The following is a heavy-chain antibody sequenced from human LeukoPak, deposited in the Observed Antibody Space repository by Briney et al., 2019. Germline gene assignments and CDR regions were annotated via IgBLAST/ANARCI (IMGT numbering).Heavy chain of an antibody. Sequence: PSETLSLTCTVSGGSISSYYWSWIRLPPGKGLEWIGYIYYSGSTNYNPSLKSRVTMSVDTSKNQFSLKLSSVTAADTAVYYCARVRTIDAFDIWGQGTMVTVSS. CDR2: IYYSGST. D-gene: IGHD2-2*01. CDR3: ARVRTIDAFDI. CDR1: GGSISSYY. V-gene: IGHV4-59*12. J-gene: IGHJ3*02.